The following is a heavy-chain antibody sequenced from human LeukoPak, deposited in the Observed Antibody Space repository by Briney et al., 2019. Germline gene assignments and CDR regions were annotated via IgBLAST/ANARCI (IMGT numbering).Heavy chain of an antibody. J-gene: IGHJ3*02. CDR1: GFTFSSYA. CDR3: AKDSWYGNGVYDAFDI. CDR2: ISIGGGET. Sequence: HGGSLRLSCAASGFTFSSYAMSWVRQFPGKGLEWVSVISIGGGETYYADSVKGRFTISRDNSKNTLHLQMNSLRAEDTAVYYCAKDSWYGNGVYDAFDIWGQGTMVTVSS. V-gene: IGHV3-23*01. D-gene: IGHD2-8*01.